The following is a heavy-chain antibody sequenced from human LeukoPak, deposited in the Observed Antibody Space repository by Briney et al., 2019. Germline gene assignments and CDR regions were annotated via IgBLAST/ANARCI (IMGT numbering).Heavy chain of an antibody. V-gene: IGHV1-18*01. CDR1: GYTFTSYG. D-gene: IGHD3-22*01. J-gene: IGHJ4*02. Sequence: ASVKVSCKASGYTFTSYGISWVRQAPGQGLEWMGWISAYNGNTNYAQKLQGRVTMTTDTSTSTAYMELRSLRSDDTAAYYCARQYYYDSSGYYYYWGQGTLVTVSS. CDR3: ARQYYYDSSGYYYY. CDR2: ISAYNGNT.